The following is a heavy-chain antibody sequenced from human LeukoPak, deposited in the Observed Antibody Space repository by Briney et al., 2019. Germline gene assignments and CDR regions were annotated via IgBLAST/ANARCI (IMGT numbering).Heavy chain of an antibody. CDR2: ITSNGDKT. J-gene: IGHJ4*02. D-gene: IGHD1-26*01. CDR1: GFTFSSYA. CDR3: ARGGATTLFDY. Sequence: GGSLRLSCAASGFTFSSYAMHWVRQAPRKGVENVSAITSNGDKTYYGNSVKGRFTISRDNSKNTLYLQMGSLRIEDMAVYYCARGGATTLFDYWGQGTLVTVSS. V-gene: IGHV3-64*01.